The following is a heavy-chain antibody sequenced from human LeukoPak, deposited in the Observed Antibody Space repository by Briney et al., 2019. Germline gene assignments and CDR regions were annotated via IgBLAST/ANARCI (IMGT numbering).Heavy chain of an antibody. Sequence: SETLSLTCAVYGGSFSGYYWSWIRQPPGKGLEWVGEINHSGSTNYNPSLKSRVTISVDTSKTQFSLKLSSVTAADTAVYYCARRAQYYDFWSGYKEGGWFDPWGQGTLVTVSS. CDR1: GGSFSGYY. D-gene: IGHD3-3*01. V-gene: IGHV4-34*01. J-gene: IGHJ5*02. CDR3: ARRAQYYDFWSGYKEGGWFDP. CDR2: INHSGST.